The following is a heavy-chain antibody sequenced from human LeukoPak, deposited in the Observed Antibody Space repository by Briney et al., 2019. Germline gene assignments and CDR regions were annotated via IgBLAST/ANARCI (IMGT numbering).Heavy chain of an antibody. V-gene: IGHV1-69*04. J-gene: IGHJ4*02. D-gene: IGHD6-19*01. CDR1: GGTFSSYA. CDR3: ARMSAVAGTSGYFDY. CDR2: IIPILGIA. Sequence: SVKVSCKASGGTFSSYAISWVRQAPGQGLEWMGRIIPILGIANYAQKFQGRVTITADKSTSTAYMELSSLRSEDTAVYYCARMSAVAGTSGYFDYWGQGTLVTVSS.